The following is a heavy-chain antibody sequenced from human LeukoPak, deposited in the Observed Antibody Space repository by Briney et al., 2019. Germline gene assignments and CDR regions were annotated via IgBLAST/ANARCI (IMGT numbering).Heavy chain of an antibody. J-gene: IGHJ4*02. Sequence: GESLKISCKGSGYIFINYWIVWVRQVPGRGPEWMGIILPEDSDTRYSPSFQGQVTISADKSTSTAFLQWNSLKASDTAFYYCARGKNWSYDYWGQGTLVTVSS. CDR3: ARGKNWSYDY. CDR1: GYIFINYW. V-gene: IGHV5-51*01. D-gene: IGHD1-7*01. CDR2: ILPEDSDT.